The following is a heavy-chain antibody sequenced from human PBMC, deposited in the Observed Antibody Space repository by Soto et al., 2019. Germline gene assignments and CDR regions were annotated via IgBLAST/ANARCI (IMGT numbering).Heavy chain of an antibody. Sequence: QVQLVESGGGVVQPGRSLRLSCAASGFTFSSYGMHWVRQAPGKGLEWVASISSVGSNVYYGDSVKGRFTISRDNSKITLYLQMNSLRAEDTAVYYCAKDCTGPGSCEDYFDSWGQGTLVTVSS. V-gene: IGHV3-30*18. J-gene: IGHJ4*02. CDR1: GFTFSSYG. CDR3: AKDCTGPGSCEDYFDS. D-gene: IGHD3-10*01. CDR2: ISSVGSNV.